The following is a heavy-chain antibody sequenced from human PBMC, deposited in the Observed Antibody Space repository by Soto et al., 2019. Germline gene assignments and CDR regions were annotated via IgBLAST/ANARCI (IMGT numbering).Heavy chain of an antibody. CDR3: ARNPXERYCSSTSCPHYGMDV. Sequence: SVKVSCKASGGTFSSYAISWVRQAPGQGLEWMGGIIPIFGTANYAQKFQGRVTITADESTSTAYMELSSLRSEDTAVYYCARNPXERYCSSTSCPHYGMDVWGQGTTVTVSS. D-gene: IGHD2-2*01. CDR1: GGTFSSYA. CDR2: IIPIFGTA. V-gene: IGHV1-69*13. J-gene: IGHJ6*02.